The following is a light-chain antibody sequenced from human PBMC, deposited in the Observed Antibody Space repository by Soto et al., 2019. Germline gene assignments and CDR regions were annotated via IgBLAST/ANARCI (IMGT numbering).Light chain of an antibody. CDR3: QSFDTKLRGSV. CDR1: SSNIGAGYD. J-gene: IGLJ3*02. V-gene: IGLV1-40*01. CDR2: GNN. Sequence: QSVLTQPPSVSGAPGQRVTISCSGTSSNIGAGYDVHWYHQVPGTAPKLLIYGNNNRPSGVPDRFSGSRSGTSASLAITGLQAEDEADYYCQSFDTKLRGSVLGGGTKLTVL.